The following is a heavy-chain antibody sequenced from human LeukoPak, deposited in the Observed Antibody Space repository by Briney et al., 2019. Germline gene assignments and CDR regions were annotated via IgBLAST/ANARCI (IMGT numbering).Heavy chain of an antibody. V-gene: IGHV1-46*04. D-gene: IGHD2-15*01. Sequence: ASVKVSCKASGYTFINYYTHWVRQAPGQGLEWMGRINPSGDSVNYAQKLQDRLTMTRDTSTNTVYLELSSLRSEDTAIYYCARTLADGGTNRWGQGTLVTVSS. CDR1: GYTFINYY. CDR2: INPSGDSV. J-gene: IGHJ5*02. CDR3: ARTLADGGTNR.